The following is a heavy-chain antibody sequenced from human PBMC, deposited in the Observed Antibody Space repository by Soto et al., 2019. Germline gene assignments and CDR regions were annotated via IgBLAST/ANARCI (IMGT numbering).Heavy chain of an antibody. D-gene: IGHD6-13*01. J-gene: IGHJ4*02. CDR2: ISGSGGST. CDR1: GFTFSSYA. V-gene: IGHV3-23*01. CDR3: AKDRGSSSKAYFDY. Sequence: GLSLRLSCAAAGFTFSSYAMSWVRQAPGKGLEWVSAISGSGGSTYYADSVKGRFTISRDNSKNTLYLQMNSLRAEDTAVYYCAKDRGSSSKAYFDYWGQGTLVTVSS.